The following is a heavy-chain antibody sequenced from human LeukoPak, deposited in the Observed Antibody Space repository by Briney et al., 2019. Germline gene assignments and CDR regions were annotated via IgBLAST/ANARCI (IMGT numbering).Heavy chain of an antibody. V-gene: IGHV1-18*01. D-gene: IGHD1-7*01. CDR2: ISAYNGNT. J-gene: IGHJ6*03. CDR1: GYTFTSYG. Sequence: GASVKVSCKASGYTFTSYGISWVRQAPGQGLEWMGWISAYNGNTNYAQKLQGRVTMTTDTSTSTAYMELRGLRSDDTAVYYCARVTLGNWNYVNYYYYYMDVWGKGTTVTVSS. CDR3: ARVTLGNWNYVNYYYYYMDV.